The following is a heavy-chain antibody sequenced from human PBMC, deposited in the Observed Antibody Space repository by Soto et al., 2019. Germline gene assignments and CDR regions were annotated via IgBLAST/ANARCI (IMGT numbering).Heavy chain of an antibody. J-gene: IGHJ4*02. CDR1: AFTFNDAW. CDR3: ATVYGFFY. D-gene: IGHD3-10*01. Sequence: EVQLVESGGGLVKPGGSLRLSCAASAFTFNDAWMNWVRQAPGKGLEWVGLIKSRADGETADYAAPVKGRFTISRDDSKSTLYLQMNSLKTKDTAVYYCATVYGFFYWGQGTLVTVSS. V-gene: IGHV3-15*07. CDR2: IKSRADGETA.